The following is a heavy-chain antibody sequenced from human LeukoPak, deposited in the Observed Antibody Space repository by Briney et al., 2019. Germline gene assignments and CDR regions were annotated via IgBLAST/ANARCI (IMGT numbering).Heavy chain of an antibody. J-gene: IGHJ4*02. Sequence: GGSLRLSCAASGFTFSSYAMSWVRQAPGKGLEWVSAISGSGGSTYYADSVKGRFTISRDNAKNSLYLQMNSLRAEDTAVYYCARVRYDFWSGYYTPAPDYWGQGTLVTVSS. CDR3: ARVRYDFWSGYYTPAPDY. CDR2: ISGSGGST. V-gene: IGHV3-23*01. D-gene: IGHD3-3*01. CDR1: GFTFSSYA.